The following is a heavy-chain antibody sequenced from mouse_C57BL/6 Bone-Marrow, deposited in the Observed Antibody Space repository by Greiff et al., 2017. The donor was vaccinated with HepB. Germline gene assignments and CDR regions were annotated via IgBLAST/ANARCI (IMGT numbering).Heavy chain of an antibody. CDR3: ASPHRYYGSSGYYFDY. CDR1: GYTFTSYW. D-gene: IGHD1-1*01. J-gene: IGHJ2*01. V-gene: IGHV1-59*01. CDR2: IDPSDSYT. Sequence: QVQLQQPGAELVRPGTSVKLSCKASGYTFTSYWMHWVKQRPGQGLEWIGVIDPSDSYTNYNQKFKGKATLTVDTSSSAAYMQLSSLTSEDSAVYYCASPHRYYGSSGYYFDYWGQGTTLTVSS.